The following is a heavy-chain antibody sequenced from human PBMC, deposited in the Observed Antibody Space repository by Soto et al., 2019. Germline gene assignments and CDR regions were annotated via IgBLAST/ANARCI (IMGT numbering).Heavy chain of an antibody. CDR1: GGSISSGGYY. V-gene: IGHV4-31*03. CDR3: ARSFGEVHNWFDP. Sequence: QVQLQESGPGLVKPSQTLSLTCTVSGGSISSGGYYWSWIRQHPGKGLEWIGYIYYSGSTYYNPSLKSRLTISVDTSKNQLSLKLSSVTTADTAVYYCARSFGEVHNWFDPWGQGTLVTVSS. CDR2: IYYSGST. J-gene: IGHJ5*02. D-gene: IGHD3-10*01.